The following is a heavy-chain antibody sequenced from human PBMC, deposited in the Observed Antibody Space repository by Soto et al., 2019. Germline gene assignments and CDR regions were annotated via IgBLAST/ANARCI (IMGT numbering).Heavy chain of an antibody. D-gene: IGHD6-6*01. J-gene: IGHJ3*02. CDR1: GFTFGDYA. Sequence: PGGSLRLSCTASGFTFGDYAMSWFRQAPGKGLEWVGFIRSKAYGGTTEYAASVKGRFTTSRDDSKSIAYLQMNSLRAEDTAVYYCARWQLAQVGAFDIWGQGTMVTVSS. V-gene: IGHV3-49*03. CDR3: ARWQLAQVGAFDI. CDR2: IRSKAYGGTT.